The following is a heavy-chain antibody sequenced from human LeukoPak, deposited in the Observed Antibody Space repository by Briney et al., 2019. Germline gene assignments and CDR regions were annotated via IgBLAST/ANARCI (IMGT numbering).Heavy chain of an antibody. CDR2: LYSAGST. CDR1: GFTVSSNY. D-gene: IGHD2-15*01. CDR3: ASGGMGARKFYSDPFHY. Sequence: GGSLRLSCAASGFTVSSNYMSWVRQAPGKGLEWVSILYSAGSTYYADSVKGRFTISRDNSRNTLYLQMNSLRVDDTAVYYCASGGMGARKFYSDPFHYWGQGTLVTDSS. V-gene: IGHV3-53*01. J-gene: IGHJ4*02.